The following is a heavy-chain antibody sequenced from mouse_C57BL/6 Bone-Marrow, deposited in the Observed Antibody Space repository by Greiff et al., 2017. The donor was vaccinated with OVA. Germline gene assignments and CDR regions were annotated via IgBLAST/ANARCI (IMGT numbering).Heavy chain of an antibody. V-gene: IGHV1-55*01. CDR3: ARTIYYDFAWFAY. CDR2: IYPGSGST. D-gene: IGHD2-4*01. Sequence: VQLQQPGAELVKPGASVKMSCKASGYTFTSYWITWVKQRPGQGLAWIGDIYPGSGSTNYNEKFKSKATLTVDPSSSTAYMQLSSLTSEDSAVYYCARTIYYDFAWFAYWGQGTLVTVSA. J-gene: IGHJ3*01. CDR1: GYTFTSYW.